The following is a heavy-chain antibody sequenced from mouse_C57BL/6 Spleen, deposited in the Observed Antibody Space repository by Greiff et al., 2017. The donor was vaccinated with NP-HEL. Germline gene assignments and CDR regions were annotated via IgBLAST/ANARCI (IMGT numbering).Heavy chain of an antibody. CDR2: IHPNSGST. V-gene: IGHV1-64*01. Sequence: QVQLQQPGAELVKPGASVKLSCKASGYTFTSYWMHWVKQRPGQGLEWIGMIHPNSGSTNYNEKFKSKATLTVDKSSSTAYMQLSSLTSEDSAVYYGARSSLLGDFDYWGQGTTLTVSS. J-gene: IGHJ2*01. D-gene: IGHD2-1*01. CDR3: ARSSLLGDFDY. CDR1: GYTFTSYW.